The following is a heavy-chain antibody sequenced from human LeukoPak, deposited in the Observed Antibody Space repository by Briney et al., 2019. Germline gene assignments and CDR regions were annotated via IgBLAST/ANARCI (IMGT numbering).Heavy chain of an antibody. CDR3: ARTVDILTGYYVYHFDH. CDR1: GFTFDNYA. D-gene: IGHD3-9*01. J-gene: IGHJ4*02. V-gene: IGHV3-20*04. Sequence: GGSLRLSCAASGFTFDNYAMGSVRQAPGKGLEWVSGIQWNGGSPAYADSVKGRFTISRDNPKNSLYLQMDSLRAEDTALYYCARTVDILTGYYVYHFDHWGQGTLVTVSS. CDR2: IQWNGGSP.